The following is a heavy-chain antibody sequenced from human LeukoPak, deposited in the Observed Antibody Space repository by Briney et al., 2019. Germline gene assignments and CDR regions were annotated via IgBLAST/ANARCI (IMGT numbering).Heavy chain of an antibody. CDR1: GFTFSSYS. CDR3: ARADWDTAMIDY. CDR2: ISSSSSYI. V-gene: IGHV3-21*01. Sequence: GGSLRLSCAASGFTFSSYSMNWLRRAPGKGLEWVSSISSSSSYIYYADSVKGRFTISRDNAKNSLYLQMNSLRAEDTAVYYCARADWDTAMIDYWGQGTLVTVSS. J-gene: IGHJ4*02. D-gene: IGHD5-18*01.